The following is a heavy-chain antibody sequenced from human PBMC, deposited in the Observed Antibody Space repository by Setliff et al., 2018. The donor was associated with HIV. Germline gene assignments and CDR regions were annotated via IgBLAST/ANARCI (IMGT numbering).Heavy chain of an antibody. V-gene: IGHV5-51*01. J-gene: IGHJ3*01. CDR1: DYTFSTYW. CDR3: ARRDGRSMNAFQI. D-gene: IGHD6-13*01. Sequence: GESLKISCKALDYTFSTYWIGWVRQMSGEGLEWMGVIYPDDSNIRYNPSFQSQVTISADKSIATAYLEIHNLKASDTATYYCARRDGRSMNAFQIWGPGTKVTVSS. CDR2: IYPDDSNI.